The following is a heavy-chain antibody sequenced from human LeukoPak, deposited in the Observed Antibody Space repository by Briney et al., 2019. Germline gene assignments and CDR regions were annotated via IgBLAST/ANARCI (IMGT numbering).Heavy chain of an antibody. CDR1: SGSISSYY. CDR2: IYHSGST. J-gene: IGHJ6*02. CDR3: ATVATVNYYYGMDV. Sequence: SETLSLTCTVSSGSISSYYWSWIRQPPGKGLEWIGSIYHSGSTYYNPSLKSRVTISVDTSKNQFSLKLSSLTAADTAVYYCATVATVNYYYGMDVWGQGTTVSVSS. V-gene: IGHV4-59*04. D-gene: IGHD5-12*01.